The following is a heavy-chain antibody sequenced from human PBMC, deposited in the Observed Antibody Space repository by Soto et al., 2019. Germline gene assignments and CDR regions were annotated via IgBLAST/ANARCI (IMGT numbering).Heavy chain of an antibody. V-gene: IGHV3-23*01. CDR1: GLTFSSYS. CDR2: MSSSGGST. J-gene: IGHJ6*02. Sequence: GGSLRLSCEASGLTFSSYSMSWVRQAPGKGLEWVSAMSSSGGSTDYSGSVKGRFTISRDNSKNTLYLQMNSLRAEDTAVYYCANGGRSYISLQNYYYSGMDVWGQGTTVTVSS. CDR3: ANGGRSYISLQNYYYSGMDV. D-gene: IGHD6-13*01.